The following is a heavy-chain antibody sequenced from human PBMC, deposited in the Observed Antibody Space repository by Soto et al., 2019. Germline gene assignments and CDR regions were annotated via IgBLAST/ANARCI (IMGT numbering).Heavy chain of an antibody. CDR3: AKETGYGDFDY. Sequence: PGGSLRLSCAASGFTFDDYAMHWVRQAPGKGLEWVSGISWNSGSIGYAETVKGRFTISRDNAKNSLYLQMNSLRAEDTALYYCAKETGYGDFDYWGQGTLVTVSS. CDR2: ISWNSGSI. CDR1: GFTFDDYA. V-gene: IGHV3-9*01. D-gene: IGHD4-17*01. J-gene: IGHJ4*02.